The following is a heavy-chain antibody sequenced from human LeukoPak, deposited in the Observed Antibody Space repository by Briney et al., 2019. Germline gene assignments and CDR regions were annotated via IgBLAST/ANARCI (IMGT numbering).Heavy chain of an antibody. CDR2: ISGSGGST. CDR1: GFTFSSYA. V-gene: IGHV3-23*01. Sequence: QPGGSLRLSCAASGFTFSSYAMSWVRQAPGKGLEWVSAISGSGGSTYYADSVKGRFTISRDNSKNTLYLQMNSLRAEDTAVYYCAKSPKINRQWLVQKDSISDAFDIWGQGTMVTVSS. J-gene: IGHJ3*02. D-gene: IGHD6-19*01. CDR3: AKSPKINRQWLVQKDSISDAFDI.